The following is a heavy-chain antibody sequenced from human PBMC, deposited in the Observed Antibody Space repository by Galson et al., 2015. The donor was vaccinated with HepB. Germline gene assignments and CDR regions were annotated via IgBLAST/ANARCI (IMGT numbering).Heavy chain of an antibody. CDR1: GYIFTNYG. D-gene: IGHD2-2*01. CDR2: ISTYTGNT. V-gene: IGHV1-18*04. CDR3: VRGGVLPAPTYYYYGMDV. J-gene: IGHJ6*02. Sequence: SVKVSCKASGYIFTNYGLSWVRQAPGQGLDWMGWISTYTGNTYYAQKFQGRITLTTDTSTTTVYMELRGLRSDDTAVYYCVRGGVLPAPTYYYYGMDVWGQGTTVTVSS.